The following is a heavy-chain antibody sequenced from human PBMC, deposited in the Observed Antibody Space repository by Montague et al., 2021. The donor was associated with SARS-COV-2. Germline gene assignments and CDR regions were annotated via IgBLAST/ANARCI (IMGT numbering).Heavy chain of an antibody. CDR1: GGTISRGGYY. V-gene: IGHV4-31*03. D-gene: IGHD3-22*01. J-gene: IGHJ3*02. Sequence: TLSLTCTVSGGTISRGGYYRSWICQHPGKGLEWIGYIYYSGSTYYNPSLKSRVTISVDTSTNQFSLKLSFVTAADTALYYCARVQGITMIVVVDAFDIWSQGTMIAIS. CDR2: IYYSGST. CDR3: ARVQGITMIVVVDAFDI.